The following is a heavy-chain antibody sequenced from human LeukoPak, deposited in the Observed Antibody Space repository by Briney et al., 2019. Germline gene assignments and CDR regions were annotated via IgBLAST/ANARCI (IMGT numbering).Heavy chain of an antibody. D-gene: IGHD4-17*01. CDR2: ITSGSSYI. J-gene: IGHJ4*02. CDR3: AKTYGHFDD. CDR1: GFTFTSYT. V-gene: IGHV3-21*01. Sequence: GGSLRLSCAASGFTFTSYTMNWVRQAPGKGLEWVSSITSGSSYIYYADSAKSRFTISRDNAKNSLYLQMTSLRVEDTAVYYCAKTYGHFDDWGRGTLVTVCS.